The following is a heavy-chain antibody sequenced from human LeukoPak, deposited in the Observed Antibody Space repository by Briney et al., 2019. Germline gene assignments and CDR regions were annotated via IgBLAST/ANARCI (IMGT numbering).Heavy chain of an antibody. CDR2: IIPIFGTA. J-gene: IGHJ4*02. Sequence: ASVKVSCKASGYTFTSYAISWVRQAPGQGLEWMGGIIPIFGTANYAQKFQGRVTITADESTSTAYMELSSLRSEDTAVYYCARDGDSSGYSYYFDYWGQGTLVTVSS. CDR3: ARDGDSSGYSYYFDY. D-gene: IGHD3-22*01. V-gene: IGHV1-69*13. CDR1: GYTFTSYA.